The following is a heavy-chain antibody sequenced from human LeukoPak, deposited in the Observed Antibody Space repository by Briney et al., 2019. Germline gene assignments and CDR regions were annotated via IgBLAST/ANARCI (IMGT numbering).Heavy chain of an antibody. J-gene: IGHJ4*02. CDR2: IADDGGVK. Sequence: GSLRLSCVASGITFSRHGMDWVRQAPGKGLEWVAVIADDGGVKQYADSVKGRFTVSRDNSKNTLYLQMNGLSVEDTAIYYCAREATWGEWYFDHWGQGTPVTVSS. D-gene: IGHD3-3*01. V-gene: IGHV3-30*03. CDR1: GITFSRHG. CDR3: AREATWGEWYFDH.